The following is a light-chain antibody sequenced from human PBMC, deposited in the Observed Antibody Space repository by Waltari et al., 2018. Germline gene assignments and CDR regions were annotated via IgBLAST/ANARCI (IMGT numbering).Light chain of an antibody. CDR2: DGN. V-gene: IGLV2-11*01. CDR3: CSYAGNYNWV. J-gene: IGLJ3*02. Sequence: QSALPQPRSVSGSPGQSVTFSCTGTTSDVGGYNLVSWYQQHPGNAPKLMIYDGNQRPSGVPVGFSGSKSGNTASLTISGLQAEDEADYYCCSYAGNYNWVFGGGTKLTVL. CDR1: TSDVGGYNL.